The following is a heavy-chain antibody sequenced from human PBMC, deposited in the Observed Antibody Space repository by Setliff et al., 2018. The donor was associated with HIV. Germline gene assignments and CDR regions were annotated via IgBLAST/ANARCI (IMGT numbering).Heavy chain of an antibody. CDR1: GDTFSSYA. V-gene: IGHV1-69*10. CDR3: ARDVTKDMITFGEVIVTSRGYFES. J-gene: IGHJ4*02. Sequence: SVKVSCKASGDTFSSYAISWVRQAPGQGLEWMGGIIPILGIANYAQKFQDRVTITADKSTDTAYMELGSLRSEDTAVYYCARDVTKDMITFGEVIVTSRGYFESWGQGTLVTVSS. D-gene: IGHD3-16*02. CDR2: IIPILGIA.